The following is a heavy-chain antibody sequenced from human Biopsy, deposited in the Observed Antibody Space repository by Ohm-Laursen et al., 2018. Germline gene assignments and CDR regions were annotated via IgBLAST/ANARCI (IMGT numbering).Heavy chain of an antibody. D-gene: IGHD3-9*01. CDR3: ARGYYDIGTGYHYDVFDF. CDR1: GFKFDDYG. V-gene: IGHV3-9*01. Sequence: SLSLSCAASGFKFDDYGMNWVRLVPGKGLEWVSRISWNRGSIGYVDSVKGRFTISRDNAKNSLYLQMNSLKAEDTALYYCARGYYDIGTGYHYDVFDFWGRGTLVTVPS. J-gene: IGHJ3*01. CDR2: ISWNRGSI.